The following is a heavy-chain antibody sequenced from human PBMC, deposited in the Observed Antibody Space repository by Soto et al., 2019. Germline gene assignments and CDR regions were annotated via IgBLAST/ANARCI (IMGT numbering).Heavy chain of an antibody. J-gene: IGHJ5*02. Sequence: VGSLRLSCAASGFTFSSYAMSWVRQAPGKGLEWVSAISGSGGSTYYADSVKGRFTISRDNSKNTLYLQMNSLRAEDTAVYYCAKGAVGFWSGYYGWFDPWGQGTLVTVSS. CDR2: ISGSGGST. D-gene: IGHD3-3*01. CDR1: GFTFSSYA. CDR3: AKGAVGFWSGYYGWFDP. V-gene: IGHV3-23*01.